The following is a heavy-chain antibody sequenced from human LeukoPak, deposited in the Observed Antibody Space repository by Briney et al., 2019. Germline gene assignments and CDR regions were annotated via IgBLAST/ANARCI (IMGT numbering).Heavy chain of an antibody. D-gene: IGHD6-19*01. CDR3: AIDISVAGSFVLLHF. J-gene: IGHJ4*02. V-gene: IGHV4-4*07. CDR2: IYTSGSS. Sequence: SETLSLTCTVFGGSISSFYWGWIRQPAGKGLDWIGRIYTSGSSNSNPSLKSRVTMSADTSKNQFSLKLSSVTAADTAVYYCAIDISVAGSFVLLHFWGQGTLVTVSS. CDR1: GGSISSFY.